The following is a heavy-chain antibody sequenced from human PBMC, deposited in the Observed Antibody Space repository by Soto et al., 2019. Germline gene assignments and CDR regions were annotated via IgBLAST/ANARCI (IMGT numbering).Heavy chain of an antibody. Sequence: ASVKVSCKASGYRFTSYAMSWVRQAPGQGLEWMGWSNAYNGNTKYAQKFQDRVTMTTDTSTNTVYMELRSLTSDDTAVYYCARDGVAVTTGISGYWGQGTLVTVSS. CDR3: ARDGVAVTTGISGY. J-gene: IGHJ4*02. CDR1: GYRFTSYA. CDR2: SNAYNGNT. V-gene: IGHV1-18*01. D-gene: IGHD4-4*01.